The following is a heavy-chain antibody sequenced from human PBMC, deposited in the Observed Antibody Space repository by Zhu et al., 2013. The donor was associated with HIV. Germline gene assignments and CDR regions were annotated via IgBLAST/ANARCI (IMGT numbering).Heavy chain of an antibody. CDR3: ARWGYSGYFDY. Sequence: EVQLVESGGGLVQPGGSLRLSCAASGFTFSSYEMNWVRQAPGKGLEWVSYISSSGSTIYYADSVKGRFTISRDNAKNSLYLQMNSLRAEDTAVYYCARWGYSGYFDYWGQGTLVTVSS. CDR1: GFTFSSYE. J-gene: IGHJ4*02. D-gene: IGHD4-4*01. V-gene: IGHV3-48*03. CDR2: ISSSGSTI.